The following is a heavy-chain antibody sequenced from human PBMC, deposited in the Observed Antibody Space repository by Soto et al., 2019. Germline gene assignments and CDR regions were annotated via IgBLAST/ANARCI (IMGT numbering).Heavy chain of an antibody. J-gene: IGHJ4*02. V-gene: IGHV2-5*02. CDR1: VFSLSTSGVG. D-gene: IGHD2-15*01. CDR2: IYWDDDK. CDR3: AHRPSYCSGGSCYSGFDY. Sequence: QITLKESGPTLVKPTQTLTLTCTFSVFSLSTSGVGVGWFRQPPGKALEWLALIYWDDDKRYSPSLKSRLTISKETSKSHVVLTMTNMDPVDTATYYCAHRPSYCSGGSCYSGFDYWGQGTLVTVSS.